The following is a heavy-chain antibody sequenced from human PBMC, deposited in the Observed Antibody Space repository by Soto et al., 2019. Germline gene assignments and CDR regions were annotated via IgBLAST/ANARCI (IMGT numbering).Heavy chain of an antibody. CDR1: GGTFSSYA. CDR3: ARDQDYYGSGRPPAWFDP. V-gene: IGHV1-69*01. J-gene: IGHJ5*02. D-gene: IGHD3-10*01. CDR2: ILPIFGTA. Sequence: QVQLVQSGAEVKKPGSSVKVSCKASGGTFSSYAISWVRQAPGQGLEWMGGILPIFGTANYAQKFQGRVTITADESTSTAYMELSSLRSEDTAVYYCARDQDYYGSGRPPAWFDPWGQGTLVTVSS.